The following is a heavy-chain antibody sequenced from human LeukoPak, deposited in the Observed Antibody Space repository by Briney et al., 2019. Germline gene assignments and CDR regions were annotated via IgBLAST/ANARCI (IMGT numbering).Heavy chain of an antibody. V-gene: IGHV3-20*04. CDR2: INWNGGST. J-gene: IGHJ4*02. D-gene: IGHD4-11*01. CDR1: GFAFDDYG. Sequence: GGSLRLSCAASGFAFDDYGMSWVRQAPGKGLEWVSGINWNGGSTGYADSVKGRFTISRDNAKNSLYLQMNSLRAEDTALYCCASALQEYSYLDYWGQGTLVTVSS. CDR3: ASALQEYSYLDY.